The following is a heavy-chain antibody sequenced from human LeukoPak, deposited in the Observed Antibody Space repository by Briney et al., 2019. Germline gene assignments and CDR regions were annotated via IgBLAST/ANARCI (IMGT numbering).Heavy chain of an antibody. D-gene: IGHD4-17*01. J-gene: IGHJ4*02. Sequence: GGSLRLSRAASGFTFSSYAMSWVRQAPGKGLEWVSAISGSGGSTYYADSVKGRFTISRDNSKNTLYLQMNSLRAEDTAVYYCAKVAPDYGDGGPSHYFDYWGQGTLVTVSS. CDR1: GFTFSSYA. CDR2: ISGSGGST. CDR3: AKVAPDYGDGGPSHYFDY. V-gene: IGHV3-23*01.